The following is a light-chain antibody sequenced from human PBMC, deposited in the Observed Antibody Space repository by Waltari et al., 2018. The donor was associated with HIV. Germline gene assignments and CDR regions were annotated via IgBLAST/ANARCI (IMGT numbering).Light chain of an antibody. V-gene: IGKV1-5*03. CDR1: QSINNW. J-gene: IGKJ1*01. Sequence: DIQMTQSSSTPSASVGDRVSITCRASQSINNWLAWYQQKPGKAPKLLIYKASTLESGVPSRFSGGGSGTEFTLTITSLQPEDFATYYCQQYNTYSRTFGQGTKVEAK. CDR2: KAS. CDR3: QQYNTYSRT.